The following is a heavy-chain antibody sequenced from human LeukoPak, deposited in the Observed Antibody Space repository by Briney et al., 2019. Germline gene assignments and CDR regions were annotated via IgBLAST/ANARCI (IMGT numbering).Heavy chain of an antibody. CDR1: GYSFTSYW. CDR2: IYPGDSDT. J-gene: IGHJ4*02. Sequence: GESLKISCKSSGYSFTSYWIGWVRQMPGKGLEWMGIIYPGDSDTRYSPSFQGQVTISADKSISTAYLQWSSLKASDTAMYYCARRRYYGSGSYAPFDYWGQGTLVTVSS. CDR3: ARRRYYGSGSYAPFDY. V-gene: IGHV5-51*01. D-gene: IGHD3-10*01.